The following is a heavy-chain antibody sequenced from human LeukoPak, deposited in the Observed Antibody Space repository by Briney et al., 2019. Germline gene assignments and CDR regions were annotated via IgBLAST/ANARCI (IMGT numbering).Heavy chain of an antibody. D-gene: IGHD3-10*01. V-gene: IGHV4-59*01. CDR3: ARENTMIRGAFDAFDI. J-gene: IGHJ3*02. Sequence: SETLSLTCSVSGXSISSYYGTWIRQPPGKGLEWIGYIYYSGSTNYNPSLKSRVTVSVDTSTNQFSLKLSSVTAADTAVYYCARENTMIRGAFDAFDIWGQGTMVTVSS. CDR1: GXSISSYY. CDR2: IYYSGST.